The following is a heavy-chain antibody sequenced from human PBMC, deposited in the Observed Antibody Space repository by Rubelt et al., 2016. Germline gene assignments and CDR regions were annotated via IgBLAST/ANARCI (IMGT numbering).Heavy chain of an antibody. CDR3: ARGGVRIRDAFDI. J-gene: IGHJ3*02. Sequence: QVQLVQSGAEVKKTGSSVKVSCKASGYTFTYRYLHWVRQAPGQALEWMGWITPFNGNTNYVMNSLSRGTITGERPMRTASMRLVSLRSEDTARDYCARGGVRIRDAFDIGGQGTMVTVSS. V-gene: IGHV1-45*02. CDR1: GYTFTYRY. D-gene: IGHD3-10*01. CDR2: ITPFNGNT.